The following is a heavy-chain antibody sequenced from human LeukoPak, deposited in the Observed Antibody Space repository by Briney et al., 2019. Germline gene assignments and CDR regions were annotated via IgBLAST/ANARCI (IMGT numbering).Heavy chain of an antibody. CDR2: ISGSGGST. D-gene: IGHD3-3*01. CDR1: GFTFSSYT. Sequence: GSLRLSCAASGFTFSSYTMSWVRQAPGKGLEWVSAISGSGGSTYYADSVKGRFTISRDNSKNTLYLQMNSLRAEDTAVYYCAKCGNYDFWSGYTVDYWGQGTLVTVSS. J-gene: IGHJ4*02. CDR3: AKCGNYDFWSGYTVDY. V-gene: IGHV3-23*01.